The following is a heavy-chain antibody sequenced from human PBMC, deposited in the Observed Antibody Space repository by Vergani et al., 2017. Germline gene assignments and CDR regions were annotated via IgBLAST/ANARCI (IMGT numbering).Heavy chain of an antibody. CDR1: GFTFSSYS. CDR2: IRSSSSTI. CDR3: ARSYCSSTSCLRPQAAPWFDP. J-gene: IGHJ5*02. D-gene: IGHD2-2*01. Sequence: EVQLVESGGGLVQPGGSLRLSCAASGFTFSSYSMNWVRQAPGKGLEWVSYIRSSSSTIYYADSVKGRFTIARDNAKNSLYLQRNSLRAEDTAVYYCARSYCSSTSCLRPQAAPWFDPWGQGTLVTVSS. V-gene: IGHV3-48*01.